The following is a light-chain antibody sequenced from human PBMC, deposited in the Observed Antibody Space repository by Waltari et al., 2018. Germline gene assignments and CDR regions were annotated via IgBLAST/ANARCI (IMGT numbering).Light chain of an antibody. V-gene: IGLV2-14*01. CDR2: DVS. CDR1: SRDVVGYNY. Sequence: QSALAQPASVSGSPGQSITISCTRTSRDVVGYNYVHGYQQHPGKAPKLMIYDVSNRPSGVSNRFSGSKSGNTASLTISGLQAEDEADYYCSSYTSSSTPWVFGGGTKLTVL. J-gene: IGLJ3*02. CDR3: SSYTSSSTPWV.